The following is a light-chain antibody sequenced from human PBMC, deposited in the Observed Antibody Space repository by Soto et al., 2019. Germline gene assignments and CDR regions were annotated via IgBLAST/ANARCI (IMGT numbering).Light chain of an antibody. J-gene: IGKJ1*01. Sequence: EIVMTQSPATLSVSPGERATLSCRASQSVSSNLAWYQQKPGQAPRLLISGASTRATGIPARFSGSGSGTEFTLTISSLQSEYFAVYYCQQYNNWPPKTFGQGTKVEIK. CDR2: GAS. CDR1: QSVSSN. CDR3: QQYNNWPPKT. V-gene: IGKV3-15*01.